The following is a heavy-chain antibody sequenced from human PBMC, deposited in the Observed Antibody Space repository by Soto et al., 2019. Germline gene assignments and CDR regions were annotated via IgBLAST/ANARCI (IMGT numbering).Heavy chain of an antibody. J-gene: IGHJ6*02. CDR2: ISSSSSYT. CDR1: GFTFSDYY. Sequence: GGSLRLSCAASGFTFSDYYMSWIRQAPGKGLEWVSYISSSSSYTNYADSVKGRFTISRDNAKNSLYLQMNSLRAEDTAVYYCARDHGFYTAMAPRSMDVWGQGTTVTVSS. V-gene: IGHV3-11*06. D-gene: IGHD5-18*01. CDR3: ARDHGFYTAMAPRSMDV.